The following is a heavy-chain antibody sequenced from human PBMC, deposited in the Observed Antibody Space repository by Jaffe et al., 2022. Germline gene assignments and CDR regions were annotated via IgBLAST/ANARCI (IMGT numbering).Heavy chain of an antibody. V-gene: IGHV3-7*05. D-gene: IGHD3-22*01. CDR2: IKQDGSEK. CDR1: GFTFSSYW. CDR3: ARWDDSSGYYNWFDP. J-gene: IGHJ5*02. Sequence: EVQLVESGGGLVQPGGSLRLSCAASGFTFSSYWMSWVRQAPGKGLEWVANIKQDGSEKYYVDSVKGRFTISRDNAKNSLYLQMNSLRAEDTAVYYCARWDDSSGYYNWFDPWGQGTLVTVSS.